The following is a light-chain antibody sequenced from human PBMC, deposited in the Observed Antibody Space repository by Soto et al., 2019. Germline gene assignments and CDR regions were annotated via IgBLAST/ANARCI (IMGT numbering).Light chain of an antibody. CDR3: QQYNSYSWT. V-gene: IGKV1-5*03. CDR2: QAS. CDR1: QSISGW. Sequence: DIQMTQSPSTLSASVGNRFTISFRASQSISGWLAWYQQKPGRAPKLLISQASSLESGVPSRFSGSGSETEFTLTISGLQPDDFASYYCQQYNSYSWTFGQGTKVDIK. J-gene: IGKJ1*01.